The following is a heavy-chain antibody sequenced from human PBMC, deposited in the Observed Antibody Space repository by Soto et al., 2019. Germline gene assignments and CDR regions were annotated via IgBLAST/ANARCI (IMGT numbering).Heavy chain of an antibody. CDR3: ARADAGRLWRSPFDP. V-gene: IGHV1-69*13. D-gene: IGHD2-21*01. CDR2: IIPIFGTA. CDR1: GGTFSSYA. J-gene: IGHJ5*02. Sequence: SVKVSCKASGGTFSSYAISWVRQAPGQGLEWMGGIIPIFGTANYAQKFQGRVTITADESTSTAYMELSSLRSEDTAVYYCARADAGRLWRSPFDPWGQGTLVTVSS.